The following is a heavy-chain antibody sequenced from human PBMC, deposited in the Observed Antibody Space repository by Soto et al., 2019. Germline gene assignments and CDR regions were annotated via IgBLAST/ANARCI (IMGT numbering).Heavy chain of an antibody. CDR2: INSDGSST. Sequence: GGSLRLSCAASGFTFSSYWMHWVRQAPGKGLVWVSRINSDGSSTSYADSVKGRFTISRDNAKNTLYLQMNSLRAEDTAVYYCAKSGGAHMAVSGGLYWGQGTLVTVSS. CDR1: GFTFSSYW. CDR3: AKSGGAHMAVSGGLY. D-gene: IGHD6-19*01. J-gene: IGHJ4*02. V-gene: IGHV3-74*01.